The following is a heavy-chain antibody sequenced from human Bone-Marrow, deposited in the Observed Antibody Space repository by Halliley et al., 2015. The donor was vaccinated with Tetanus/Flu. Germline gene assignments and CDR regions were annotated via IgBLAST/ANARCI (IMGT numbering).Heavy chain of an antibody. CDR3: ATSVVPHYYYGLDV. CDR2: IFSSGST. CDR1: GDSIKNYF. Sequence: TLSLTCTVTGDSIKNYFWSWIRKTPGKGLEWIGYIFSSGSTTYNPSLKSRVTISLDTSKQQFSLMVRSVAAADTGVYYCATSVVPHYYYGLDVWGQGTPVSVSS. V-gene: IGHV4-59*13. J-gene: IGHJ6*02. D-gene: IGHD2-15*01.